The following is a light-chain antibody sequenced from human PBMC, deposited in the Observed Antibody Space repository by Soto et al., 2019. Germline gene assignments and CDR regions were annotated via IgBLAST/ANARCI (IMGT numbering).Light chain of an antibody. J-gene: IGKJ1*01. V-gene: IGKV1-5*03. CDR2: KAS. Sequence: DIQMTQSPSTLSASVGERVTITCRASQSISSWLAWYQQKPGKAPKLLIYKASSLESGVPSRFSGSGSGTEFTLTISSLQPDDFATYYCQQYMSYSFGQGTKVDI. CDR1: QSISSW. CDR3: QQYMSYS.